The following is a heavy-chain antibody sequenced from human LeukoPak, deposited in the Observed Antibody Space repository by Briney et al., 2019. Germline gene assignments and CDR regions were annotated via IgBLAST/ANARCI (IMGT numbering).Heavy chain of an antibody. D-gene: IGHD3-22*01. J-gene: IGHJ4*02. Sequence: ASVKVSCKASGGTFSSYAISWVRQAPGQGLEWMGGIIPIFGTANYAQKFQGRVTITADESTSTAYMELSSLRSEDTAVYYCARGDRDCYYDSSGYLSFDYWGQGTLVTVSS. CDR2: IIPIFGTA. V-gene: IGHV1-69*13. CDR3: ARGDRDCYYDSSGYLSFDY. CDR1: GGTFSSYA.